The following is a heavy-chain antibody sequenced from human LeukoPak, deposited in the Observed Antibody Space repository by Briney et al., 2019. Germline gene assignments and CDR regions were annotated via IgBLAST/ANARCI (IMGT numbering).Heavy chain of an antibody. D-gene: IGHD3-22*01. Sequence: PSETLSLTCTVSGGSISSSSYYWGWIRQPPGKGLEWIGSIYYSGSTYYNPSLKSRVTISVDTSKNQCSLKLSSVTAAATAVYYCARHSSARTYYYDSSGRYSTFDYWGQGTLVTVSS. CDR1: GGSISSSSYY. CDR3: ARHSSARTYYYDSSGRYSTFDY. J-gene: IGHJ4*02. V-gene: IGHV4-39*01. CDR2: IYYSGST.